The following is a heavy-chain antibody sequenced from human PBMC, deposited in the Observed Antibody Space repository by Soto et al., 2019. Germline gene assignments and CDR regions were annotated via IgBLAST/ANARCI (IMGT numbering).Heavy chain of an antibody. CDR2: ISYDGSNK. J-gene: IGHJ4*02. CDR1: GFTFSSYG. Sequence: LRLSCAASGFTFSSYGMHWVRQAPGKGLEWVAVISYDGSNKYYADSVKGRFTISRDNSKNTLYLQMNSLRAEDTAVYYCATAVWGGSGWPPRKYYFDYWGQGTLVTVSS. CDR3: ATAVWGGSGWPPRKYYFDY. D-gene: IGHD6-19*01. V-gene: IGHV3-30*03.